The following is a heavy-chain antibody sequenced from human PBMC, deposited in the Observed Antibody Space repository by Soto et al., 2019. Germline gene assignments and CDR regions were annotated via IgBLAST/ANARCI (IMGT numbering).Heavy chain of an antibody. CDR2: INPNSGGT. J-gene: IGHJ4*02. Sequence: ASVKVSCKASGYTFTGYYMHWVRQAPGQGLEWMGWINPNSGGTNYAQKFQGWVTMTRDTSISTAYMELSRLRSDDTAVYYCARARYCSGGSCYPNFDYWGQGTLVTVSS. D-gene: IGHD2-15*01. CDR1: GYTFTGYY. CDR3: ARARYCSGGSCYPNFDY. V-gene: IGHV1-2*04.